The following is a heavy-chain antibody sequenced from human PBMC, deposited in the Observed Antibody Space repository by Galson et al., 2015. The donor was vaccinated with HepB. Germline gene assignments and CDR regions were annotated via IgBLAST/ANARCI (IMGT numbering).Heavy chain of an antibody. D-gene: IGHD2-21*02. CDR2: ISYDGSNK. CDR3: ARDPNSAYCGGDCYGFFDY. V-gene: IGHV3-30-3*01. J-gene: IGHJ4*02. CDR1: GFTFSSYA. Sequence: SLRLSCAASGFTFSSYAMHWVRQAPGKGLEWVAVISYDGSNKYYADSVKGRFTISRDNSKNTLYLQVNSLRAEDTAVFYCARDPNSAYCGGDCYGFFDYWGQGILVTVSS.